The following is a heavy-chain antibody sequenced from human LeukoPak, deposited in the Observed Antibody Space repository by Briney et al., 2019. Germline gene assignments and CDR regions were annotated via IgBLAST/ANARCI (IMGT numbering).Heavy chain of an antibody. CDR3: ARGLWELLQYYFDY. CDR2: ISSSSSYI. CDR1: GFTFSSYS. V-gene: IGHV3-21*01. J-gene: IGHJ4*02. D-gene: IGHD1-26*01. Sequence: GGSLRLSCAASGFTFSSYSMNWVRQAPGKGLEWVSSISSSSSYIYYADSVKGRFTISRGNAKNSLYLQMNSLRAEDTAVYYCARGLWELLQYYFDYWGQGTLVAVSS.